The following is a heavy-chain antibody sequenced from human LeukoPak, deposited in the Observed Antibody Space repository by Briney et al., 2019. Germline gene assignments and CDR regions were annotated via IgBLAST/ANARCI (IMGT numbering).Heavy chain of an antibody. J-gene: IGHJ6*02. CDR3: AKDQTEILWFGELSLYYYYGMDV. CDR1: GFTFSSSA. CDR2: ISTSGGST. Sequence: QSGGSLRLSCAASGFTFSSSAMSWVRQAPGKGLEWVSGISTSGGSTFYADSVKGRFTISRDNSKNTLYLQMNSLRAEDTAVYYCAKDQTEILWFGELSLYYYYGMDVWGQGTTVTVSS. V-gene: IGHV3-23*01. D-gene: IGHD3-10*01.